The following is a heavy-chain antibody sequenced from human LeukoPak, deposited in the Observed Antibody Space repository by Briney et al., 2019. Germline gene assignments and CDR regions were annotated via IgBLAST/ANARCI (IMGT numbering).Heavy chain of an antibody. Sequence: SETLXLTCTVSGGSISSSSYYWGWVRQPPGKGLEWIGSIYYSGSTYYNPSLKSRVTISVDTSKNQFSLKLSSVTAADTAVYYCARDPRGGATGPQYYYYYYGMDVWGQGTTVTVSS. CDR1: GGSISSSSYY. D-gene: IGHD1-26*01. J-gene: IGHJ6*02. CDR3: ARDPRGGATGPQYYYYYYGMDV. CDR2: IYYSGST. V-gene: IGHV4-39*07.